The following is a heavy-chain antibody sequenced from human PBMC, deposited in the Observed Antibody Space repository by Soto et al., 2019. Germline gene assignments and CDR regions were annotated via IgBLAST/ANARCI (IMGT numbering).Heavy chain of an antibody. CDR2: IYYSGST. CDR3: ARAGYSDGWFDP. D-gene: IGHD2-15*01. CDR1: GGSISSGDYY. J-gene: IGHJ5*02. V-gene: IGHV4-30-4*01. Sequence: SETLSLTCTVSGGSISSGDYYWSWIRQPPGKGLEWIGYIYYSGSTYYNPSLKSRVTISVDTSKNQFSLKLSSVTAADTAMYYCARAGYSDGWFDPWGQGTLVTVSS.